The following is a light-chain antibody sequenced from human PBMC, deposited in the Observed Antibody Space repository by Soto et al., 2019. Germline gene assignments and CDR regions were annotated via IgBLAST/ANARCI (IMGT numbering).Light chain of an antibody. CDR1: QSIGSY. J-gene: IGKJ5*01. CDR2: GGS. Sequence: DIQMTQSPSSLSASVGDRVTITCRASQSIGSYLNWYQQKPGKAPNLLIHGGSILQSGVPPRFSGGGGGTDFTLTISSLQPEDFASYYCQQSYSTPPITFGQGTRLEIK. CDR3: QQSYSTPPIT. V-gene: IGKV1-39*01.